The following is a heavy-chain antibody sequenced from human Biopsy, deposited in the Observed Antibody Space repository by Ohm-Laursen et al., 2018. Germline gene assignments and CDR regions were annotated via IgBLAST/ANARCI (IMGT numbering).Heavy chain of an antibody. D-gene: IGHD3-9*01. CDR1: GGTFSNYG. CDR3: ATKLTGYFHH. J-gene: IGHJ1*01. V-gene: IGHV1-69*06. Sequence: SVKVSCKVPGGTFSNYGVNWVRQAPGQGLEWLGGNIPILGTGNYAQKFRDRVTVAAVTSTSTATMELRSLRSDDTAVYYCATKLTGYFHHWGQGTLVIVSS. CDR2: NIPILGTG.